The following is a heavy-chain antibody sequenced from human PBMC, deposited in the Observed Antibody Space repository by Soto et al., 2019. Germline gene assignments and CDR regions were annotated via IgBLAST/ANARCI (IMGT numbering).Heavy chain of an antibody. J-gene: IGHJ6*02. CDR3: ARFEGTLYYYYYGMDV. Sequence: GESLKISCKGSGYSFTSYWISWVRQMPGKGLEWMGRIDPSDSYTNYSPSFQGHVTISADKSISTAYLQWSSLKASDTAMYYCARFEGTLYYYYYGMDVWGQGTTVTVSS. CDR2: IDPSDSYT. D-gene: IGHD1-1*01. CDR1: GYSFTSYW. V-gene: IGHV5-10-1*01.